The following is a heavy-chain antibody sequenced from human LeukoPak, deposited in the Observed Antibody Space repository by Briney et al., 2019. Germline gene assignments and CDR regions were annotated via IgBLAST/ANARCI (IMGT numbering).Heavy chain of an antibody. CDR3: ARTNGHGGNSVLLD. D-gene: IGHD4-23*01. CDR2: ISSSSSTI. V-gene: IGHV3-48*01. CDR1: GFTFSSYS. Sequence: GGSLRLSCAASGFTFSSYSMNWVRQAPGKGLEWVSYISSSSSTIYYADSVKGRFTISRDNAKNSLYLQMNSLRAEDTAVYYCARTNGHGGNSVLLDWGQGTLVTVSS. J-gene: IGHJ4*02.